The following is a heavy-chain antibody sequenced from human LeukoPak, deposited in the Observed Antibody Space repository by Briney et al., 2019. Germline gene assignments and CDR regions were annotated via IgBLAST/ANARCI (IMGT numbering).Heavy chain of an antibody. CDR3: ARRASRSGGWHFFDY. V-gene: IGHV3-48*03. D-gene: IGHD6-19*01. J-gene: IGHJ4*02. CDR2: IRSSGSII. Sequence: PGGSLRLSCAASGFTFSSYEMNWVRQAPGKGLEWVSYIRSSGSIIFYADSVKGRFTISRDNAKNSLYLQMNSLRDEDTAVYFCARRASRSGGWHFFDYWGQGTLVTVSS. CDR1: GFTFSSYE.